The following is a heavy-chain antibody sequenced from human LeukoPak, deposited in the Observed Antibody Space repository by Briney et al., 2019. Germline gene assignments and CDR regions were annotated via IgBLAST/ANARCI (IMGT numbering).Heavy chain of an antibody. J-gene: IGHJ3*01. CDR1: GFTFSVAT. V-gene: IGHV3-23*01. CDR2: INVSGGDT. CDR3: ARDNEFST. Sequence: PGGSLRLSCAASGFTFSVATMKCGREAPGKGLECLSLINVSGGDTYYADSMKSRFTTSTDNSKGTLYLQMKSLRAEDTALYYSARDNEFSTWGQGTMVTVSS. D-gene: IGHD1-1*01.